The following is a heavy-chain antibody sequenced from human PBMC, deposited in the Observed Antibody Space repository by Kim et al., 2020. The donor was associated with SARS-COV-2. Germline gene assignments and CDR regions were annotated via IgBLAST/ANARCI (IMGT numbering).Heavy chain of an antibody. CDR2: VKRKTEGGTT. V-gene: IGHV3-15*01. CDR3: TREMIRELPVVRMDV. D-gene: IGHD1-7*01. J-gene: IGHJ6*02. CDR1: GFSFSNAW. Sequence: GGSLRLSCVASGFSFSNAWMSWVRQAPGKGLEWVGRVKRKTEGGTTEYAAPVKGRFTISRDDSENTMYLQMDNLKTEDAAVYYCTREMIRELPVVRMDVWGQGTTVTVSS.